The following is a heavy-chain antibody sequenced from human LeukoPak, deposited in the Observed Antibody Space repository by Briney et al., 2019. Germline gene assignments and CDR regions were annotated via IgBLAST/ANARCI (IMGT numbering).Heavy chain of an antibody. CDR3: ARDRSPPDCSGGSCYILGLDY. V-gene: IGHV3-30*02. Sequence: GGSLRLSCAASGFTFSSYGMHWVRQAPGKGLEWVAFIRYDGSNKYYADSVKGRFTISRDNSKNTLYLQMNSLRAEDTAVYYCARDRSPPDCSGGSCYILGLDYWGQGTLVTVSS. CDR1: GFTFSSYG. J-gene: IGHJ4*02. CDR2: IRYDGSNK. D-gene: IGHD2-15*01.